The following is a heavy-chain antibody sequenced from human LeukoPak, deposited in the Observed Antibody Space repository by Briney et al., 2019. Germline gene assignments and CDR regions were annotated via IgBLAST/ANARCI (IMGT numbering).Heavy chain of an antibody. CDR3: AKDSEYYYDSSGYYSPDY. Sequence: GGSLRLSCAASGFTFSSSGMSWVRQAPGKGLEWVAFIRYDGSNKYYADSVKGRFTISRDNSKNTLYLQMNSLRAEDTAVYYCAKDSEYYYDSSGYYSPDYWGQGTLVTVSS. J-gene: IGHJ4*02. CDR2: IRYDGSNK. V-gene: IGHV3-30*02. D-gene: IGHD3-22*01. CDR1: GFTFSSSG.